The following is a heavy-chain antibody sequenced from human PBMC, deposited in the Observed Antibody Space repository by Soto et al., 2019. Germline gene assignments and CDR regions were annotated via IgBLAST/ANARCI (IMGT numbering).Heavy chain of an antibody. D-gene: IGHD2-15*01. V-gene: IGHV3-23*01. J-gene: IGHJ5*02. CDR1: GVTFSSYA. CDR2: ISGSGDYT. CDR3: AKDSRSHPQGWFDP. Sequence: EVQLLESGGGLVQPGESLRLSCAASGVTFSSYAMTWVRQAPGQGLEWVSSISGSGDYTYFADSVKGRFTISRDNSKDTLYLQMSSLRVEDTAIYYCAKDSRSHPQGWFDPWGQGTLVTVSS.